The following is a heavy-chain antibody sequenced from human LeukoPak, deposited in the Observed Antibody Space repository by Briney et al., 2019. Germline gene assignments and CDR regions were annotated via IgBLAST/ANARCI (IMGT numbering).Heavy chain of an antibody. V-gene: IGHV3-30-3*01. Sequence: GGSLRLSCAAAGFTFSSYAMHWVRQAPGKGLEWVGVISYDGSNKYYADSVKGRFTISRDNSKNTLYLQMNSLRAEDTAVYYCARDRPYYYDSSGYYYWGQGTLVTVSS. CDR1: GFTFSSYA. CDR3: ARDRPYYYDSSGYYY. J-gene: IGHJ4*02. D-gene: IGHD3-22*01. CDR2: ISYDGSNK.